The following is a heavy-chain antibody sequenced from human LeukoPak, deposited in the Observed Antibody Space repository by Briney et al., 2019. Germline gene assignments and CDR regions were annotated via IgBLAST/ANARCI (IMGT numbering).Heavy chain of an antibody. D-gene: IGHD3-22*01. J-gene: IGHJ3*02. Sequence: SQTLSLTCAVSGASISGSGYYLGWIRQPPGKGLEWIGNIYYTGSTYYNASLQSRVTISIDMSKNQFSLRLSSVTAADTAVYYCSRGGGSDSSPRINAFDIWGQGTMLIVSS. CDR1: GASISGSGYY. CDR2: IYYTGST. V-gene: IGHV4-39*07. CDR3: SRGGGSDSSPRINAFDI.